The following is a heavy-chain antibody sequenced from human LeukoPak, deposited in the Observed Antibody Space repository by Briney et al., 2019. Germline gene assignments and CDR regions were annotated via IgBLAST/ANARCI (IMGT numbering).Heavy chain of an antibody. Sequence: ASVKVSCKASGYTFTSYGISWVRQAPGQGLEWMGWISAYNGNTNYAQKLQGRVTMTTDTSTSTAYMELSSLRSEDTAVYYCARGPSGYYTGGTYGMDVWGQGTTVTVSS. D-gene: IGHD3-3*01. CDR2: ISAYNGNT. CDR1: GYTFTSYG. CDR3: ARGPSGYYTGGTYGMDV. V-gene: IGHV1-18*01. J-gene: IGHJ6*02.